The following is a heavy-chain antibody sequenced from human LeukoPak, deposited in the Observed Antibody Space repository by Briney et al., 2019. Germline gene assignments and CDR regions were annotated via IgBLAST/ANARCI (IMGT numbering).Heavy chain of an antibody. J-gene: IGHJ4*02. Sequence: GESLKISCKASGYTFTSYYMHWVRQAPGQGLEWMAIINPSGDNTNYAQKFQGRVTMTRDTPTSTVYMEVSSLRSDDTAVYYCARGRTNGFNTFDYWGPGTLVTVSS. D-gene: IGHD5-24*01. CDR1: GYTFTSYY. CDR2: INPSGDNT. V-gene: IGHV1-46*01. CDR3: ARGRTNGFNTFDY.